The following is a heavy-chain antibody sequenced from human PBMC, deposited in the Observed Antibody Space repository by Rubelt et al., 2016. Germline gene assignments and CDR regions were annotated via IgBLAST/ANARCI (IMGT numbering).Heavy chain of an antibody. V-gene: IGHV4-31*03. Sequence: QVQLQESGPGLVKPSQTLSLTCTVSGGSISSGGYYWSWIRQHPGKGLEWIGYIYYSGRTSYNPSLKSRVIISVDTSKNQFSLKVSSVTAADTAVYYLARDQAYYYGSGSPRGNFDYWGQGTLVTVSS. D-gene: IGHD3-10*01. CDR3: ARDQAYYYGSGSPRGNFDY. CDR2: IYYSGRT. J-gene: IGHJ4*02. CDR1: GGSISSGGYY.